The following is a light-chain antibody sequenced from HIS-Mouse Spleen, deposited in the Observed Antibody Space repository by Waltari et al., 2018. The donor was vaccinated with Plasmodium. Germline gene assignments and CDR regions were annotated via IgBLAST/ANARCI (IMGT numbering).Light chain of an antibody. J-gene: IGLJ3*02. Sequence: SYELTQPPSVSASPGQTARITCPGDALPNKYAYWYQQKPGQAPVLVIYKDSERPSGIPERFSGSSSGTTVTLTISGVQAEDEADYYCQSADSSGTPNWVFGGGTKLTVL. CDR3: QSADSSGTPNWV. V-gene: IGLV3-25*03. CDR1: ALPNKY. CDR2: KDS.